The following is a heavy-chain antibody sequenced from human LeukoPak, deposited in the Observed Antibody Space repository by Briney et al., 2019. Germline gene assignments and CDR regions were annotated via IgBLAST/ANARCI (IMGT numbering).Heavy chain of an antibody. CDR2: IYNSGST. D-gene: IGHD5-18*01. V-gene: IGHV4-4*07. Sequence: SETLSLTCTVSGGSIRSYYWTWIRQLAGKGLEWIGRIYNSGSTNYNPSLRSRVTMSVYPSKHQFSLRLSSVTAAYTAVYYCASKQLLSVGFGSWGQVTMVTVAS. J-gene: IGHJ3*02. CDR1: GGSIRSYY. CDR3: ASKQLLSVGFGS.